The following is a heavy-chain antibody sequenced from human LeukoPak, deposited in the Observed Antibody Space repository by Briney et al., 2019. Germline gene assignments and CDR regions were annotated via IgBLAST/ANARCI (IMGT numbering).Heavy chain of an antibody. CDR3: THPAYYYNVDV. V-gene: IGHV3-73*01. D-gene: IGHD6-25*01. J-gene: IGHJ6*04. Sequence: PGGSLKLSCSASRLTFSVSAIHWVRQASGKGLEWVGRIKTKVDNYATAYAASVKGRFTISRDDSTNTAYLQMNSLKTEDTAVYYCTHPAYYYNVDVWGKGTTVTVSS. CDR2: IKTKVDNYAT. CDR1: RLTFSVSA.